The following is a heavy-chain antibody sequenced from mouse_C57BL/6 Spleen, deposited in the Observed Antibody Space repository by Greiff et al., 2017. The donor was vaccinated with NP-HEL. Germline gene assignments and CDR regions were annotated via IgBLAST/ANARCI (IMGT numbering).Heavy chain of an antibody. CDR2: IDPSDSYT. CDR3: ARSGTMVTTADY. D-gene: IGHD2-2*01. CDR1: GYTFTSYW. Sequence: QVQLQQSGAELVMPGASVKLSCKASGYTFTSYWMHWVKQRPGQGLEWIGEIDPSDSYTNYNQKFKGKSTLTVDKSSSTAYMQLSSLTSEDSAVYYCARSGTMVTTADYWGQGTTLTVSS. V-gene: IGHV1-69*01. J-gene: IGHJ2*01.